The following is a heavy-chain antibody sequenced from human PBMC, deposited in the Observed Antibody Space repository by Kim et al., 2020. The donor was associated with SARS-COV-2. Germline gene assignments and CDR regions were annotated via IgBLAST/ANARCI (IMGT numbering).Heavy chain of an antibody. J-gene: IGHJ4*02. CDR3: VKGGYYDSSGYESY. D-gene: IGHD3-22*01. Sequence: GGSLRLSCSASGFTFSSYAMHWVRQAPGKGLEYVSAISSNGGSTYYADSVKGRFTISRDNSKNTLYLQMSSLRAEDTAVYYCVKGGYYDSSGYESYWGQGTLVTVSS. CDR2: ISSNGGST. V-gene: IGHV3-64D*06. CDR1: GFTFSSYA.